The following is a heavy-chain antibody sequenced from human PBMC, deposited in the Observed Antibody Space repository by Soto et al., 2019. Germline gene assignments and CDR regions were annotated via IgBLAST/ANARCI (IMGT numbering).Heavy chain of an antibody. CDR1: GHTLTELP. CDR2: FDPEDGET. V-gene: IGHV1-24*01. J-gene: IGHJ4*02. CDR3: ATGVTVIGTFDF. Sequence: QVQLTQSGPEVKKPGASVKVSCKVSGHTLTELPMHWVRQAPGKGLEWMGGFDPEDGETIYAPKFQGRVTMTEDPSTDTAYMELSGLTSEDTAVFYCATGVTVIGTFDFWGQGTLLSVSS. D-gene: IGHD2-21*01.